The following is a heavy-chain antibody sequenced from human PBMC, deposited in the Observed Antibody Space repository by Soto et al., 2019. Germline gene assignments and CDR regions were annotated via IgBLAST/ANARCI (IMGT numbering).Heavy chain of an antibody. CDR3: ARAKSAGRGYFDY. Sequence: PSETLSLTCTVSGYSIGSGYYWGWVRQPPGKGLEWIATISHSGYTYYNPSLKSRVTISMDTSRNRFSLKVSSVTGTDTAVYYCARAKSAGRGYFDYWGHGTLVTVSS. J-gene: IGHJ4*01. V-gene: IGHV4-38-2*02. CDR1: GYSIGSGYY. CDR2: ISHSGYT.